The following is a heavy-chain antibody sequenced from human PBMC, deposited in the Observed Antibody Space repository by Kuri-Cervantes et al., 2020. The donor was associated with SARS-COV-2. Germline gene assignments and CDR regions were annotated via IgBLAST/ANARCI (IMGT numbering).Heavy chain of an antibody. CDR3: ARDIGGYSYGHYFDY. D-gene: IGHD5-18*01. J-gene: IGHJ4*02. CDR2: IYYSGST. V-gene: IGHV4-59*01. CDR1: GGSISSYY. Sequence: ESLKISCTISGGSISSYYWSWSRQPPGKGLEWIGYIYYSGSTNYNPSLKSRVTISVDTSKNQFSLKLSSVTAADTAVYYCARDIGGYSYGHYFDYWGQGTLVTVSS.